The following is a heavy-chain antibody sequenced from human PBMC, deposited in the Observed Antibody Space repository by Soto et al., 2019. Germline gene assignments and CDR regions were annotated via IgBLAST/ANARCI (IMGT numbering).Heavy chain of an antibody. J-gene: IGHJ5*02. Sequence: ASVKVSCKASGYNLTRYYIHWVRPAPGQGLEWMGWINPNSGGTNYAQKFQGWVTMTRDTSISTAYMELSDLRSEDTALYYCARSPPPLAWYDLWGQGTPVTVSS. CDR3: ARSPPPLAWYDL. D-gene: IGHD3-16*02. CDR1: GYNLTRYY. CDR2: INPNSGGT. V-gene: IGHV1-2*04.